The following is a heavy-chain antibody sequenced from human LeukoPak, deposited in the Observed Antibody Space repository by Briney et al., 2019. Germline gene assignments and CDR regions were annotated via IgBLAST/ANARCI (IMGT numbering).Heavy chain of an antibody. CDR2: IYPGDSDT. J-gene: IGHJ6*02. CDR3: ARLRRTRGGYYYGMDV. Sequence: GESLKISCKGSGYGFTSYWIGWVRQMPGKGLEWMGIIYPGDSDTRYSPSFQGQVTISADKSISTAYLQWSSLKASDTAMYYCARLRRTRGGYYYGMDVWGQGTTVTVSS. CDR1: GYGFTSYW. D-gene: IGHD2-15*01. V-gene: IGHV5-51*01.